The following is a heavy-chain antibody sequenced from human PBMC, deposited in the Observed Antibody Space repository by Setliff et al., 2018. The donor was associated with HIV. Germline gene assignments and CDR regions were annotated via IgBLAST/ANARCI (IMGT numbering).Heavy chain of an antibody. J-gene: IGHJ5*02. CDR2: IDSSGTT. V-gene: IGHV4-4*07. Sequence: SXTLSXXXTISGGSFGVYRWSWIRQSAGRGLEWIGRIDSSGTTDYKPSLKGRVXXXXDTSRNQFSLRVTSVTAADTAVYFCARDRHSSGLGSYGPWGPGILVTVSS. CDR1: GGSFGVYR. CDR3: ARDRHSSGLGSYGP. D-gene: IGHD3-10*01.